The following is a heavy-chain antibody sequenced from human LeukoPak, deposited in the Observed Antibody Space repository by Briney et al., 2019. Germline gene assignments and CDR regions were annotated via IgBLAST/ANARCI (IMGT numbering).Heavy chain of an antibody. Sequence: ASVKVPCKASGYTFTRYHMHWVRQAPGQGLEWMGIINPSGGTTNYAQKFQGRVTMTRDTSTSTIYMELSRLRSEDTAVYYCAKLGDSSGFGRNWGQGTLVTVSS. CDR1: GYTFTRYH. CDR2: INPSGGTT. D-gene: IGHD3-22*01. CDR3: AKLGDSSGFGRN. V-gene: IGHV1-46*01. J-gene: IGHJ4*02.